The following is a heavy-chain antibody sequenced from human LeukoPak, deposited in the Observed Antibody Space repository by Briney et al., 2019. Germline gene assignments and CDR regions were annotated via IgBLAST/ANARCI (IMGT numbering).Heavy chain of an antibody. CDR2: INHSEST. Sequence: PSETLSLTCAVYGGSFSGYYWSWIRQPPGKGLEWIGEINHSESTNYNPSLKSRVTISVDASKNQFSLKLSSVTAADTAVYYCARAFSSGYDYPYYYYYYMDVWGKGTTVTVSS. V-gene: IGHV4-34*01. CDR3: ARAFSSGYDYPYYYYYYMDV. D-gene: IGHD5-12*01. J-gene: IGHJ6*03. CDR1: GGSFSGYY.